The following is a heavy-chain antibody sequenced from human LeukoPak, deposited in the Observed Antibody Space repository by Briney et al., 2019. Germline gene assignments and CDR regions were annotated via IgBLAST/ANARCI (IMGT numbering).Heavy chain of an antibody. CDR2: ITSSGATI. D-gene: IGHD1-14*01. Sequence: GGSLRLSCAASGFTFSSYEMNWVRQAPGKGLEWVSYITSSGATIYYADSVKGRFTISRDNAKNSLYLQMNSLRAEDTAVYYCARELRITELYYYIDVWGKGTTVTVSS. CDR1: GFTFSSYE. CDR3: ARELRITELYYYIDV. J-gene: IGHJ6*03. V-gene: IGHV3-48*03.